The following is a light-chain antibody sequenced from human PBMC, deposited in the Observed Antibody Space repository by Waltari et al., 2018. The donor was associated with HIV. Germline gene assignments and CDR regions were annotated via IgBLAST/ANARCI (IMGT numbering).Light chain of an antibody. Sequence: QAGLTQPPSVSKGLRQTATLTCTGNSDNVGNQGATWLQQHQGHPPKLLFYRDNKRPSGISERFSASRSGNTASLTITGLQPEDEADYICSAWDSSLSAVVFGGGTTLIVL. CDR3: SAWDSSLSAVV. CDR2: RDN. V-gene: IGLV10-54*04. J-gene: IGLJ2*01. CDR1: SDNVGNQG.